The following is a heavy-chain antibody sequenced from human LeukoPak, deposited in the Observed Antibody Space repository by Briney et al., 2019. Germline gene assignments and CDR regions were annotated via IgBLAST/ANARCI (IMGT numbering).Heavy chain of an antibody. CDR1: GFTFSSYA. V-gene: IGHV3-64*01. CDR3: ARIPGFGEFSDY. J-gene: IGHJ4*02. CDR2: ISSNGGST. Sequence: GGSLRLSCAASGFTFSSYATHWVRQAPGKGLEYVSAISSNGGSTYYANSVKGRFTISRDNSKNTLYLQMGSLRAEDMAVYYCARIPGFGEFSDYWGQGTLVTVSS. D-gene: IGHD3-10*01.